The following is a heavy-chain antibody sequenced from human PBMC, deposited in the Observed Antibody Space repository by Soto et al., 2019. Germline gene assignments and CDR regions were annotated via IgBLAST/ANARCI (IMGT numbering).Heavy chain of an antibody. Sequence: QVQLVQSGSEVKNPGASVNVSCKAFGYTFTSYGFSWVRQVPGQGLEWLGWISACNGDTQYAQTMKGRLTVTTETSTTSAHMELRRLTPADTAVYYCTREAGWQRMVPYDWGQGTLVTVS. D-gene: IGHD2-15*01. CDR3: TREAGWQRMVPYD. CDR1: GYTFTSYG. V-gene: IGHV1-18*04. J-gene: IGHJ4*02. CDR2: ISACNGDT.